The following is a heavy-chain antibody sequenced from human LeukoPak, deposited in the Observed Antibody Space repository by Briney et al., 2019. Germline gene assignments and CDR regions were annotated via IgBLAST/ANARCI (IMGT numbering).Heavy chain of an antibody. D-gene: IGHD3-16*01. J-gene: IGHJ6*02. V-gene: IGHV4-39*01. CDR2: IYYSGST. CDR1: GGSISSSSYY. CDR3: ARLGVLGPIYGMDV. Sequence: SETLSLTCTVSGGSISSSSYYWGWIRQPPGKGLEWIGSIYYSGSTYYNPSLKSRVTISVDTSKNQFSLKLSSVTAADTAVYYCARLGVLGPIYGMDVWGQGTTVTVSS.